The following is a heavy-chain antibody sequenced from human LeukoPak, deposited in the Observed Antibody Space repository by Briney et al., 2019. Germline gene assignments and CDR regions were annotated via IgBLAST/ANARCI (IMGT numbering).Heavy chain of an antibody. Sequence: ASVKVSCKASGYTFTSLDINWVRQATGQGLEWMGWMNPKSGYTGSAQQFQGRVTFTRSTSISTAYMELRSLRSDDTAVYYCATGASGSYHPRGYWGQGTLVTVSS. J-gene: IGHJ4*02. CDR2: MNPKSGYT. CDR3: ATGASGSYHPRGY. D-gene: IGHD1-26*01. CDR1: GYTFTSLD. V-gene: IGHV1-8*03.